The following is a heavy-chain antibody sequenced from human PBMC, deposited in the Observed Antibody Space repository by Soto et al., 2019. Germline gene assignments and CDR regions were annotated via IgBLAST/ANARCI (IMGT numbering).Heavy chain of an antibody. CDR1: GGTFSNYA. J-gene: IGHJ4*02. Sequence: ASVKVSCKASGGTFSNYAISWVRQAPGQGLEWMGGIIPMFGSANYAQKFQGRVTITADESTSTAYMELSSLRSDDTAVYYCARVGPRSSGWRLYYFDYRGQGTLVTVSS. CDR3: ARVGPRSSGWRLYYFDY. V-gene: IGHV1-69*13. D-gene: IGHD6-19*01. CDR2: IIPMFGSA.